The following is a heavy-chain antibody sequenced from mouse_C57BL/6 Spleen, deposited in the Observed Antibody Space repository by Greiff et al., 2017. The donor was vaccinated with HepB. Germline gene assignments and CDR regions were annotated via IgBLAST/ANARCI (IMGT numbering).Heavy chain of an antibody. CDR2: IDPSDSDT. CDR3: ALDSSGYAYFDY. Sequence: QVQLQQPGAELVRPGSSVKLSCKASGYTFTSYWMHWVKQRPIQGLEWIGNIDPSDSDTHYNQKFKDKATLTVDKSSSTAYMQLSSLTSEDSAVYYCALDSSGYAYFDYWGQGTTLTVSS. V-gene: IGHV1-52*01. CDR1: GYTFTSYW. J-gene: IGHJ2*01. D-gene: IGHD3-2*02.